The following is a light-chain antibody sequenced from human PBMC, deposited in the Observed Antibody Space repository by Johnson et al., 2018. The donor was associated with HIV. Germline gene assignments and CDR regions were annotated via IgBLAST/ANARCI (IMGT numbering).Light chain of an antibody. J-gene: IGLJ1*01. CDR2: ENN. CDR3: GTWDSSLSAYV. V-gene: IGLV1-51*02. CDR1: TSNIGNNY. Sequence: QSILTQPPSVSAAPGQKVTISCSGSTSNIGNNYVSWYQQLPGTAPKLLIYENNQRSSGIPDRFSGSKSATSATLGITGLQPGDEADYYCGTWDSSLSAYVFGTGTKVTVL.